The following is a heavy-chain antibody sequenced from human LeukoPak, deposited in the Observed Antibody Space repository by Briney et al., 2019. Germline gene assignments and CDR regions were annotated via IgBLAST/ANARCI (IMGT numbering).Heavy chain of an antibody. CDR3: ARPAFGGVIFFFDY. Sequence: PSETLSLTCTVSGGSISSSSYYWGWIRQPPGKGLEWIGSIYHSGSTYYNPSLKSRVTISVDTSKNQFSLKLSSVTAADTAVYYCARPAFGGVIFFFDYWGQGTLVTVSS. V-gene: IGHV4-39*01. CDR2: IYHSGST. CDR1: GGSISSSSYY. J-gene: IGHJ4*02. D-gene: IGHD3-16*01.